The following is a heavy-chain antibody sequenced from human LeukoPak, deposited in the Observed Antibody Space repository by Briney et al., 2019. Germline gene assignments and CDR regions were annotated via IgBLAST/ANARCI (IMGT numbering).Heavy chain of an antibody. CDR1: GYTFTGYY. J-gene: IGHJ4*02. CDR2: INPNSGGT. CDR3: SRGRADGYSGYDFGDY. Sequence: ASVKVSCKASGYTFTGYYMHWVRQAPGQGLEWMGWINPNSGGTDYAQKFQGRVTMARDTSISTAYMELGSLTSDDTAVYYCSRGRADGYSGYDFGDYWGQGTLVTVSS. V-gene: IGHV1-2*02. D-gene: IGHD5-12*01.